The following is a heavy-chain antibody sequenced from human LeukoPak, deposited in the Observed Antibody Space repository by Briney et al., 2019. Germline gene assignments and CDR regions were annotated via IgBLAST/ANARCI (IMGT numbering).Heavy chain of an antibody. CDR1: GFTFSNHG. D-gene: IGHD6-6*01. V-gene: IGHV3-33*01. Sequence: GSLRLSCAASGFTFSNHGMHWVRQAPGKGLEWVANIWYDGSQEYYADTVKGRFTISRDISKNTLYLQMNSLRAEDTAVYYCARDLAAARLDFRGQGTLVTVSS. CDR3: ARDLAAARLDF. CDR2: IWYDGSQE. J-gene: IGHJ4*02.